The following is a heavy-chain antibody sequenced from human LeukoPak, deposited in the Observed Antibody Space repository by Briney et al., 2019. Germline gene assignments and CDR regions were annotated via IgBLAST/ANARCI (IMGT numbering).Heavy chain of an antibody. CDR1: GGSISSGGYS. CDR3: ARRVGWYFDL. V-gene: IGHV4-30-2*01. CDR2: IYHSGST. J-gene: IGHJ2*01. Sequence: PSETLSLTCAVSGGSISSGGYSWSWIRQPPGKGLEWIGYIYHSGSTYYNPSLKSRVTISVDRSKNQFSLKLSSVTAADTAVYYCARRVGWYFDLWGRGTLATVSS.